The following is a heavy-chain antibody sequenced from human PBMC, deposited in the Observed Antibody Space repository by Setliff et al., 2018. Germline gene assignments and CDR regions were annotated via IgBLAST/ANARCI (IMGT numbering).Heavy chain of an antibody. J-gene: IGHJ6*03. CDR3: ARAADSYGPPRSYMDV. CDR2: ISSSSSYI. CDR1: GFTFSSYS. Sequence: LKISCAASGFTFSSYSLNWVRQAPGKGLEWVSSISSSSSYIYYADSVQGRFTISRDNAKNSLYLQMNSLRAEDTAVYYCARAADSYGPPRSYMDVWGKGTTVTVSS. D-gene: IGHD5-18*01. V-gene: IGHV3-21*01.